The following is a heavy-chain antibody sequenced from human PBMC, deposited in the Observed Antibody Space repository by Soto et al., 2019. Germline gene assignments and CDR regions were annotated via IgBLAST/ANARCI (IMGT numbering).Heavy chain of an antibody. V-gene: IGHV1-69*01. CDR3: ARDGGRHCGGIDY. J-gene: IGHJ4*02. CDR2: IITIFGTA. D-gene: IGHD1-26*01. Sequence: QVQLVQSGAEVKKPGSSVKVSCKASGGTFSSYSINWVRQAPGQGLEWMGEIITIFGTANYAQKFQGRVTITADESTSTAYMELSSLRSDDTAVYYCARDGGRHCGGIDYWGQRTLVTVSS. CDR1: GGTFSSYS.